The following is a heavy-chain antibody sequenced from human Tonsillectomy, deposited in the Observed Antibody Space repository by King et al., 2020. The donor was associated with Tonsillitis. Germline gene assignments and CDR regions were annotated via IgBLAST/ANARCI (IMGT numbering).Heavy chain of an antibody. CDR1: GFTVSSNY. CDR2: IYSGGST. CDR3: ARDAKNPRAGDASVYDYDYMDV. J-gene: IGHJ6*03. Sequence: VQLVESGGGLVQPGGSLRLSCAVSGFTVSSNYMSWVRQAPGKGLEWVSAIYSGGSTFYADSVKGRFTISRHNSKNTLYLQMNSLRAEDTAVYYCARDAKNPRAGDASVYDYDYMDVGGKGTTVTVSS. D-gene: IGHD1-14*01. V-gene: IGHV3-53*04.